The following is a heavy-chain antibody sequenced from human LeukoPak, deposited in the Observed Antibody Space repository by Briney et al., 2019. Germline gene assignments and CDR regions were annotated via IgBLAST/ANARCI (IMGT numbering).Heavy chain of an antibody. J-gene: IGHJ4*02. V-gene: IGHV3-66*01. Sequence: SGGSLRLSCAASGFTVSTNYVSWVRQAPGKGLEWVSVIYRHGGTAYADSVQGRFSISRDNSKNTVDLQMNSLKTEDTAVYYCTTEQVGGGYCFDYWGQGTLVTVSS. D-gene: IGHD4-17*01. CDR3: TTEQVGGGYCFDY. CDR1: GFTVSTNY. CDR2: IYRHGGT.